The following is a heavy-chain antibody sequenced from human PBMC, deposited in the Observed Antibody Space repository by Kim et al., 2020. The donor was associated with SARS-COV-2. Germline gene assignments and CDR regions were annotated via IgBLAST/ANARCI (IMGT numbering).Heavy chain of an antibody. CDR1: GFTFSSYG. CDR2: ISNDEVNK. V-gene: IGHV3-30*18. Sequence: GGSLRLSCAASGFTFSSYGMHWVRQAPGKGLEWVAVISNDEVNKFYGAPVKGRFTISRDNSKNTVFLQMNSLRAEDTAVYFCAKGSSGGAYWSVDYWGQGTLVTVSS. D-gene: IGHD2-15*01. J-gene: IGHJ4*02. CDR3: AKGSSGGAYWSVDY.